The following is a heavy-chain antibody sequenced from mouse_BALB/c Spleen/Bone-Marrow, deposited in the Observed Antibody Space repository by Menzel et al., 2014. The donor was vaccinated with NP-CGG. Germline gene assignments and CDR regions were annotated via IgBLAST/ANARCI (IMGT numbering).Heavy chain of an antibody. CDR3: ARPIFL. J-gene: IGHJ4*01. CDR1: GFNIKDTY. CDR2: IDPANGNT. V-gene: IGHV14-3*02. Sequence: VQLKDSRAELVKPGASVKLSCTASGFNIKDTYMHWVKQRPEQGLEWIGRIDPANGNTKYDPKFQGKATITADTSSNTAYLQLSSLTSEDTAVYYCARPIFLWGQGTSVTVSS.